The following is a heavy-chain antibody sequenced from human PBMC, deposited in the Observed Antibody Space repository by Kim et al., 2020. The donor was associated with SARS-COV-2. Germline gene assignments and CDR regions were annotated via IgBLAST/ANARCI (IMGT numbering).Heavy chain of an antibody. CDR2: INHSGST. V-gene: IGHV4-34*01. J-gene: IGHJ2*01. CDR3: ARHRTLVVVTAYFDL. Sequence: SETLSLTCAVYGGSFSGYYWSWIRQPPGKGLEWIGEINHSGSTNYNPSLKSRVTISVDTSKNQFSLKLSSVTAADTAVYYCARHRTLVVVTAYFDLWGRGTLVTVSS. CDR1: GGSFSGYY. D-gene: IGHD2-21*02.